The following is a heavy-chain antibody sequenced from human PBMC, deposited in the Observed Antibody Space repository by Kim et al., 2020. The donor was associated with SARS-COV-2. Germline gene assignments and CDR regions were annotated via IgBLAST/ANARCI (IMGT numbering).Heavy chain of an antibody. V-gene: IGHV1-3*01. Sequence: ASVKVSCKASGYTFTSYAMHWVRQAPGQRLEWMGWINAGNGNTKYSQKFQGRVTITRDTSASTAYMELSSLRSEDTAVYYCARAYYYGSGRGCFDYWGQGTLVTVSS. CDR3: ARAYYYGSGRGCFDY. J-gene: IGHJ4*02. D-gene: IGHD3-10*01. CDR1: GYTFTSYA. CDR2: INAGNGNT.